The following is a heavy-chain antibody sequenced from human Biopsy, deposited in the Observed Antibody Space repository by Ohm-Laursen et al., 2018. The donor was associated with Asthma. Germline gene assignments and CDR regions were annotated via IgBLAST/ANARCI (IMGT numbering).Heavy chain of an antibody. D-gene: IGHD3-3*02. Sequence: SLRLSCTASGFSLADFWMSGVRQVPGKGWKGLANLRPDGTERNHVDSLKGRFTISRDNAKNSLYLQMNSLRAEDTAVYYCARTFHFWSPYHAEHYQLWGQGTLVTVSS. J-gene: IGHJ1*01. CDR3: ARTFHFWSPYHAEHYQL. V-gene: IGHV3-7*01. CDR2: LRPDGTER. CDR1: GFSLADFW.